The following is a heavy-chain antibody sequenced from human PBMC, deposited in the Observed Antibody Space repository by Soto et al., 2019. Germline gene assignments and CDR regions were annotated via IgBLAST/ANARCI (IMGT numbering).Heavy chain of an antibody. J-gene: IGHJ6*02. CDR3: AREPQRWPRVGPYGMDV. CDR1: GYTFTGYY. D-gene: IGHD5-18*01. Sequence: ASVKVSCKASGYTFTGYYMHWVRQAPGQGLEWMGWINPNSGGTNYAQKFQGWVTMTRDTSISTAYMELSRLRSDDTAVYYCAREPQRWPRVGPYGMDVWGQGTTVTVSS. CDR2: INPNSGGT. V-gene: IGHV1-2*04.